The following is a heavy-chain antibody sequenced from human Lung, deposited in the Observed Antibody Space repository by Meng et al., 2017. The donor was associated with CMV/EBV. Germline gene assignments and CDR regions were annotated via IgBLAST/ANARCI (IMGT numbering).Heavy chain of an antibody. V-gene: IGHV5-51*01. CDR1: GYSFTSYW. CDR2: IYPGDSDT. CDR3: ARQLDTRTWDNWFDP. D-gene: IGHD2-2*01. J-gene: IGHJ5*02. Sequence: GESLKISCQGSGYSFTSYWIAWVRQMPGKGLEWMGIIYPGDSDTTYSPSFQGQVTISADNSLSTTYLQWNSLRASDTAMYYCARQLDTRTWDNWFDPWGHGTXVTVSS.